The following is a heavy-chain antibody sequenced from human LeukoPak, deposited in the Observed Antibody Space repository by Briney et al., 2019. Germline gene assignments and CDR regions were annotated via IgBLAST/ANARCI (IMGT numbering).Heavy chain of an antibody. Sequence: SGPTLVNPTQTLTLTCTFSGFSLSTSGVCVSWIRQPPGEALEWLARIDWDDDKYYSTSLKTRLTISKDTSKNQVVLTMTNMDPVDTATYYCARIPGYSSSWRQYYFDYWGQGTLVTVSS. CDR2: IDWDDDK. CDR1: GFSLSTSGVC. CDR3: ARIPGYSSSWRQYYFDY. J-gene: IGHJ4*02. V-gene: IGHV2-70*11. D-gene: IGHD6-13*01.